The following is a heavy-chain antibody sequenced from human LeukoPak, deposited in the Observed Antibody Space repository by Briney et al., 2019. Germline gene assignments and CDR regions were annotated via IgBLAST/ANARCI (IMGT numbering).Heavy chain of an antibody. Sequence: GGSLRLSCAASGFTFSSFGMHWVRQAPGKGLEWVAFMWFPGRNNSYSDAVKGRFTISRDNSKNTVYPEMNNLRADDTAVYYCARDGPYRYYFDYWGQGTLVTVSS. J-gene: IGHJ4*02. CDR1: GFTFSSFG. V-gene: IGHV3-33*01. CDR2: MWFPGRNN. CDR3: ARDGPYRYYFDY.